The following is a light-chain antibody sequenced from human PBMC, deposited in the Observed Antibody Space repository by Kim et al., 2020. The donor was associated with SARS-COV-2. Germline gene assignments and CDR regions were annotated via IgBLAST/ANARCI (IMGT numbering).Light chain of an antibody. V-gene: IGKV1-27*01. CDR2: SAS. Sequence: DIQMTQSPSSLSASVGDRVTITCRASQDISNYVAWYQQKPWKVPKVLIYSASALRSGVPSRFSGSGSGTDFTLTISSLQPEDVATYYCQNYDGAPWTFGQGTRVEIK. J-gene: IGKJ1*01. CDR1: QDISNY. CDR3: QNYDGAPWT.